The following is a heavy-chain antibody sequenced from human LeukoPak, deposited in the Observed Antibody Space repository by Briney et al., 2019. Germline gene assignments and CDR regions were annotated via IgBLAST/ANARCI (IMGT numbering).Heavy chain of an antibody. Sequence: SETLSLTCTVSGGSISSGDYYWSWIRQPPGKGLEWIGEINHSGSTNYNPSLKSRVTISVDTSKNQFSLKLSSVTAADTAVYYCAREEVPAAPFDYWGQGTLVTVSS. CDR1: GGSISSGDYY. CDR2: INHSGST. CDR3: AREEVPAAPFDY. D-gene: IGHD2-2*01. V-gene: IGHV4-39*07. J-gene: IGHJ4*02.